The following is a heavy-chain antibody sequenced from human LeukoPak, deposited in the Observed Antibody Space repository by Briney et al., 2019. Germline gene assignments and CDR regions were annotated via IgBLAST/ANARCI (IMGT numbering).Heavy chain of an antibody. CDR3: AVSGNGTFDY. V-gene: IGHV1-2*02. CDR2: MNPDSGGT. D-gene: IGHD4-23*01. J-gene: IGHJ4*02. CDR1: GYTFTGYY. Sequence: GSVKVSCKASGYTFTGYYIHWVRQAPGQGLEWMGWMNPDSGGTNYAQRFQGRVTMTGDTSISTAYMELSRLRSDDTAVYYCAVSGNGTFDYWGQGPLVTVSS.